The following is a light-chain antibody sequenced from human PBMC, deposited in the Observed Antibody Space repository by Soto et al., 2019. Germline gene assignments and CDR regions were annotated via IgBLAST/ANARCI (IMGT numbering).Light chain of an antibody. CDR3: QKYHNWPIT. CDR1: QSISSW. J-gene: IGKJ5*01. V-gene: IGKV3-15*01. Sequence: TQSPSNMSGSGGDVLTTTCRASQSISSWLAWHQQKPGQAPRILMYDASTRATGIPARFSGSGSGTEFTLTISSLQSEDFAVYYCQKYHNWPITCGKGKRLAIK. CDR2: DAS.